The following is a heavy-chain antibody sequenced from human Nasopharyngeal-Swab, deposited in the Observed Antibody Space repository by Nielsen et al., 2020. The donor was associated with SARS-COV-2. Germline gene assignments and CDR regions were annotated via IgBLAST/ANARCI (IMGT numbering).Heavy chain of an antibody. CDR1: GSTFSSYG. D-gene: IGHD1-26*01. J-gene: IGHJ6*04. Sequence: GESLKISCAASGSTFSSYGMHWVRQAPGKGLERVAVIWYDGSNKYYADSVKGRFTISRDNSKNTLYLQMNSLRAEDTAVYYCATSKRGADVWGKGTMVTVSS. CDR2: IWYDGSNK. CDR3: ATSKRGADV. V-gene: IGHV3-33*01.